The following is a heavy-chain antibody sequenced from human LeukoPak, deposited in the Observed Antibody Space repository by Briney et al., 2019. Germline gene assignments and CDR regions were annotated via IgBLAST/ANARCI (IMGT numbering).Heavy chain of an antibody. CDR3: ARGADGVSSNSRGWFDP. D-gene: IGHD2-15*01. CDR2: ISSSGTTI. J-gene: IGHJ5*02. Sequence: GGSLRLSCAASGFTFSDYYMSWIRQAPGKGLEWVSYISSSGTTIYYADSVKGRFTISRDNAKNSLYLQMNSLRAEDTAVYSCARGADGVSSNSRGWFDPWGQGTLVTVSS. V-gene: IGHV3-11*04. CDR1: GFTFSDYY.